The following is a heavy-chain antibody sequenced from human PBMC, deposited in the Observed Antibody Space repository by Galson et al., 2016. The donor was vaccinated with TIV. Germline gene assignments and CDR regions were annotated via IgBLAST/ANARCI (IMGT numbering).Heavy chain of an antibody. J-gene: IGHJ3*01. CDR3: ARAYSSGWDNGDDAFDV. D-gene: IGHD6-19*01. V-gene: IGHV4-61*02. Sequence: TLSLTCSVSGGSISSGTYLWSWIRQPAGKGLEWIGRIYVSGTTNYNPSLKSRVTISVDTSKDQFSLKLTSVTAADTAIYYCARAYSSGWDNGDDAFDVWGQGATVTVSS. CDR1: GGSISSGTYL. CDR2: IYVSGTT.